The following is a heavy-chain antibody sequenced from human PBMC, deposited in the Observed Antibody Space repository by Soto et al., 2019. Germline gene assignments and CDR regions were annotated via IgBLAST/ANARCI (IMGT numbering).Heavy chain of an antibody. V-gene: IGHV1-18*04. D-gene: IGHD3-22*01. CDR1: GYTFTSYG. CDR3: ARSVRYYDSSGYHDYFDY. J-gene: IGHJ4*02. CDR2: ISAYNGNT. Sequence: ASVKVSCKASGYTFTSYGISLVRQAPGQGLEWMGWISAYNGNTNYAQKLQGRVTMTTDTSTSTAYMELRSLRSDDTAVYYCARSVRYYDSSGYHDYFDYWGQGTLVTVSS.